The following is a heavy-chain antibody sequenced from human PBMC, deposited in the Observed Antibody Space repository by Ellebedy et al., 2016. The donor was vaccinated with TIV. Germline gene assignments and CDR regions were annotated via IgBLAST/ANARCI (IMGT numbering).Heavy chain of an antibody. CDR1: GLTFSSHA. V-gene: IGHV3-23*01. CDR3: ARDPVGVGPAFDI. Sequence: PGGSLRLSCAASGLTFSSHAMSWVRQAPGKGLEWVSSISGSGGNTYYADSVKGRFTISRDNSKDTLYLQANSLRAEDTAVYYCARDPVGVGPAFDIWGQGTMVTVSS. J-gene: IGHJ3*02. CDR2: ISGSGGNT. D-gene: IGHD4-23*01.